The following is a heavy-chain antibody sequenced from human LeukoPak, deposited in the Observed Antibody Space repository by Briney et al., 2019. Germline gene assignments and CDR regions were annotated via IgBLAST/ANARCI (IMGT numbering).Heavy chain of an antibody. CDR2: TCYRSKWYN. D-gene: IGHD2-15*01. V-gene: IGHV6-1*01. CDR1: GDSVSSNSAA. Sequence: SQTLSLTCVISGDSVSSNSAAWNWIRHSTSRGLEWLGRTCYRSKWYNDYALSVNSRITINPDTSKNQFSLQLNSVTPEDTAVYYCARGPQVVGYFYIDVWDKGSTVTVSS. J-gene: IGHJ6*03. CDR3: ARGPQVVGYFYIDV.